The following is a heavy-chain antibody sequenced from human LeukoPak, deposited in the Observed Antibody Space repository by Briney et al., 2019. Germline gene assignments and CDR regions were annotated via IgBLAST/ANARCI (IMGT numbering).Heavy chain of an antibody. D-gene: IGHD5-12*01. Sequence: GGSLRLSCAASGFTFDDYDMHWVRQAPGKGLEWVSGISWNSGSIDYADSVKGRFTISRDNSKNTLYLQMNSLRAEDTAVYYCAKMLATIGFGHYFDYWGQGTLVTVSS. V-gene: IGHV3-9*01. J-gene: IGHJ4*02. CDR1: GFTFDDYD. CDR3: AKMLATIGFGHYFDY. CDR2: ISWNSGSI.